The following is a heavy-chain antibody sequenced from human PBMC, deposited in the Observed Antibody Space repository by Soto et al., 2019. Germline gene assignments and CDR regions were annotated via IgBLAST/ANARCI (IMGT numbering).Heavy chain of an antibody. V-gene: IGHV4-39*01. CDR2: IYYSGST. J-gene: IGHJ4*02. D-gene: IGHD3-9*01. Sequence: PSETLFPTCPVSGCPISSSSYFWGWIRQPPGKGPEWIGSIYYSGSTYYNPSPKSRVTISVDTSKNKFSLKLRPVTAADTAVYHCARQGRSGDILTGYYIEGGDYWGQGPLGTVSS. CDR1: GCPISSSSYF. CDR3: ARQGRSGDILTGYYIEGGDY.